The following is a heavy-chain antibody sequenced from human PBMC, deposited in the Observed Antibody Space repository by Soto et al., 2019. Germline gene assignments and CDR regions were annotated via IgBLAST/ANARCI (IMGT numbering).Heavy chain of an antibody. J-gene: IGHJ5*02. Sequence: PSETLSLTCAVYGGSFSGYYWSWIRQPPGKGLEWIGEINHSGSTNYNPSLKSRVTISVDTSKNQFSLKLSSVTAADTAVYYCARGSGPLTYYDFWSGYYTRDWFDPWGQGTLVTVS. V-gene: IGHV4-34*01. CDR1: GGSFSGYY. CDR2: INHSGST. D-gene: IGHD3-3*01. CDR3: ARGSGPLTYYDFWSGYYTRDWFDP.